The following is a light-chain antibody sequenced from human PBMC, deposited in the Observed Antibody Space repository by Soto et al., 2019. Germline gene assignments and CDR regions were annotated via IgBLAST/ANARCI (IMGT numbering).Light chain of an antibody. V-gene: IGKV1-5*03. CDR3: QQYNSYSAYT. J-gene: IGKJ2*01. Sequence: DIQMTQSPSTLSASVGDRVTITCRASQSISSWLAWYQQKPGKAPKLLIYKASSLESGVPSRFSGSGSGTEFTLTINSLQPDDFATYYCQQYNSYSAYTFGQGTKV. CDR2: KAS. CDR1: QSISSW.